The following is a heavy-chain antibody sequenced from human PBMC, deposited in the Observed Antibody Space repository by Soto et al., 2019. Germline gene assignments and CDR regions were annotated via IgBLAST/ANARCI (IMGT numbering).Heavy chain of an antibody. V-gene: IGHV4-59*01. Sequence: SETLSLTCTVSGDSISTFYWGWMRQSPGKELEWIGYVYYTGSTNYNPSLKSRVTISVDRSKNQFSLKLTSANAADTAVYYCARGRTVRNYADDSSDYFYFFDYWGQGTQVTVYS. CDR3: ARGRTVRNYADDSSDYFYFFDY. J-gene: IGHJ4*02. CDR2: VYYTGST. D-gene: IGHD3-22*01. CDR1: GDSISTFY.